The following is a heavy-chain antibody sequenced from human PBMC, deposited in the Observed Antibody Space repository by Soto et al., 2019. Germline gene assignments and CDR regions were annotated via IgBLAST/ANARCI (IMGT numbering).Heavy chain of an antibody. CDR3: ARGGIDDY. CDR1: GGSISSGGYY. Sequence: QVQLQESGPGLVKPSQTLSLTCTVSGGSISSGGYYWSWIRQHPGKGLEWIGYIYYSGSTYYNPSXXGXVXXAVDTSKNQFSLKLSSVTAADTAVYYCARGGIDDYWGQGTLVTVSS. J-gene: IGHJ4*02. V-gene: IGHV4-31*01. CDR2: IYYSGST.